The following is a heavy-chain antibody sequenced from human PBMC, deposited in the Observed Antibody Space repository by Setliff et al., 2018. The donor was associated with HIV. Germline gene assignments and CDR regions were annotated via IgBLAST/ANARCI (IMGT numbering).Heavy chain of an antibody. CDR3: AGGWVVTAIHYYYYYMDV. CDR2: IIPIFGTA. Sequence: SVKVSCKASGGTFSSYAISWVRQAPGQGLEWMGGIIPIFGTANYAQKFQGRVTITADESASTAYMGLSSLRSEDTAVYYCAGGWVVTAIHYYYYYMDVWGKGTTVTVSS. J-gene: IGHJ6*03. CDR1: GGTFSSYA. V-gene: IGHV1-69*13. D-gene: IGHD2-21*02.